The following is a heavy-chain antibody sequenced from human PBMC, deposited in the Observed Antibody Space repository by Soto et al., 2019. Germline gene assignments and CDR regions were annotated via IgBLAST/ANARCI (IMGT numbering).Heavy chain of an antibody. CDR3: AVESHTTAPTPLHYNGLDV. Sequence: ASVKVSCKVSGYTVTDLSIHWVRQSPGKGLEWMANFEPEDGEIVYAQKFQGRVKVTEDTSANTAYLELSSLTSDDTAVYYCAVESHTTAPTPLHYNGLDVWGQGTMVTVSS. CDR1: GYTVTDLS. CDR2: FEPEDGEI. V-gene: IGHV1-24*01. J-gene: IGHJ6*02. D-gene: IGHD1-1*01.